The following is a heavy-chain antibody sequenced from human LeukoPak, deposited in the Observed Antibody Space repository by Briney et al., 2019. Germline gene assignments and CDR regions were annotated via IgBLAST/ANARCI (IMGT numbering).Heavy chain of an antibody. J-gene: IGHJ6*02. Sequence: GGSLRLSCAASGFTFYDCAMHWVRQAPGKGLEWVSSISWDSFTVGYADSVRGRFTISRDNAKNSLYLQMNSLRAEDTALYYCAKVSSYCSGGSCYWGAHYYYGMDVWGQGTTVTVSS. CDR1: GFTFYDCA. V-gene: IGHV3-9*01. D-gene: IGHD2-15*01. CDR2: ISWDSFTV. CDR3: AKVSSYCSGGSCYWGAHYYYGMDV.